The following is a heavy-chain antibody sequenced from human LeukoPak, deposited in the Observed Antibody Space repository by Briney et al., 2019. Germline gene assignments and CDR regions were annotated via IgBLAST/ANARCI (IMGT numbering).Heavy chain of an antibody. CDR3: ARDLAGYSSSWYWFDP. V-gene: IGHV1-2*02. CDR1: GYTFTGYY. CDR2: INPNSGGT. D-gene: IGHD6-13*01. J-gene: IGHJ5*02. Sequence: ASVKVSCKASGYTFTGYYMHWVRQAPGQGLEWMGWINPNSGGTNYAQKFQGRVTMTRDTSISTAYMELSRPRSDDTAVYYCARDLAGYSSSWYWFDPWGQGTLVTVSS.